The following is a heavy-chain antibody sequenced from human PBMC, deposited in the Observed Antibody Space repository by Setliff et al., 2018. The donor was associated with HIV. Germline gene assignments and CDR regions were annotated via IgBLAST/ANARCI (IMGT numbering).Heavy chain of an antibody. CDR1: RDTFTSYY. V-gene: IGHV1-46*01. J-gene: IGHJ4*02. CDR2: ISPSGGSP. CDR3: AREYHIEATYTRLANYFDS. D-gene: IGHD6-19*01. Sequence: ASVKVSCKASRDTFTSYYIHWVRQAPGQGLEWMGIISPSGGSPSYAQKFQGGVTMTRDTSTSTVYMELRSLTSEDTAVFYCAREYHIEATYTRLANYFDSWGQGTLVTVSS.